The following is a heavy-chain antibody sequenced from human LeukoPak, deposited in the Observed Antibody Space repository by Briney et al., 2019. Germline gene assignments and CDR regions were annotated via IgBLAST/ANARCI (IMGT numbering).Heavy chain of an antibody. Sequence: SETLSLTCTVSGGSISSSSYYWGWIRQPPGKGLEWIGSIYYSGSTYYNPSLKSQVTISVDRSKNHFSLRLSSVTAADTAVYYCARGENVVAATRRWGQGTLVTVSS. CDR1: GGSISSSSYY. D-gene: IGHD2-15*01. J-gene: IGHJ4*02. V-gene: IGHV4-39*02. CDR3: ARGENVVAATRR. CDR2: IYYSGST.